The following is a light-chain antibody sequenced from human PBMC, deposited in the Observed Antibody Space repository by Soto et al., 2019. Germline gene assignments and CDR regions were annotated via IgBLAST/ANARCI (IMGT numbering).Light chain of an antibody. CDR3: QQYGSSPTWT. V-gene: IGKV3-20*01. Sequence: EIVLTQSPGTLSLSPGERATLSCRSGQSVSSSYLAWYQQKPGQAPRLLIYGASSRATGIPDRFSGSGSGTAFTLTISRLEPADFAVYYCQQYGSSPTWTFGQGTKVDIK. CDR2: GAS. J-gene: IGKJ1*01. CDR1: QSVSSSY.